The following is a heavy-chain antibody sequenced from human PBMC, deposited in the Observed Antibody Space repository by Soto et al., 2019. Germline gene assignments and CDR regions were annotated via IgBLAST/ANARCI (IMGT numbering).Heavy chain of an antibody. J-gene: IGHJ3*02. CDR2: ITSSGSTI. D-gene: IGHD3-22*01. CDR1: GFTFSSFE. V-gene: IGHV3-48*03. Sequence: PGGSLRLSCAAAGFTFSSFEMNWVRQSPGKGLEWVSYITSSGSTIYYADSVKGRFTISRDNAKNSLYLQKNSLRAEDTAVYYCARDWYYDSSHDAFDIWGQGTMVTVSS. CDR3: ARDWYYDSSHDAFDI.